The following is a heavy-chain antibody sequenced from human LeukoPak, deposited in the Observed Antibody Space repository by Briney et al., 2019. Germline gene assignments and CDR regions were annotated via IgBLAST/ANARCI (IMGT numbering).Heavy chain of an antibody. V-gene: IGHV3-23*01. CDR1: GFTFSSYA. CDR2: ISGSGGST. Sequence: GGSLRLSCAASGFTFSSYAMSWVRQAPGKGLEWVSAISGSGGSTYYVDSVKGRFTISRDNSKNTLYLQMNSLRAEDTAVYYCAKFSTYYDFWSGYLDAFDIWGQGTMVTVSS. D-gene: IGHD3-3*01. J-gene: IGHJ3*02. CDR3: AKFSTYYDFWSGYLDAFDI.